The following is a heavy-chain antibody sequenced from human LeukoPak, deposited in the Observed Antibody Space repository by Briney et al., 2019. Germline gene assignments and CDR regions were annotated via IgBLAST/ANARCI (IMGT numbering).Heavy chain of an antibody. J-gene: IGHJ4*02. D-gene: IGHD3-16*01. Sequence: SVKVSCKASGGTFSSYAISWVRQAPGQGLEWMGGIIPIFGTANYAQKFQGRVTMTEDTSTDTAYMELSSLRSEDTAVYYCATPRDSFGGVIFDYWGQGTLVTVSS. CDR1: GGTFSSYA. CDR3: ATPRDSFGGVIFDY. CDR2: IIPIFGTA. V-gene: IGHV1-69*06.